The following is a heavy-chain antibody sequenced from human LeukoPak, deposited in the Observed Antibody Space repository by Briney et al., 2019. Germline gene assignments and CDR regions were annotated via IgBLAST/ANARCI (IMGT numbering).Heavy chain of an antibody. CDR1: GFTFSNAW. J-gene: IGHJ6*02. Sequence: GGSLRLSCAASGFTFSNAWMNWVRQAPGKGLEWVGRIKSKTDGGTTDYAAPVKGRFTVSRDDSKNTLYLQMNSLKTEDTAVYYCTTDPYSSSWYGADYYGMDVWGQGTTVTVSS. CDR2: IKSKTDGGTT. CDR3: TTDPYSSSWYGADYYGMDV. D-gene: IGHD6-13*01. V-gene: IGHV3-15*07.